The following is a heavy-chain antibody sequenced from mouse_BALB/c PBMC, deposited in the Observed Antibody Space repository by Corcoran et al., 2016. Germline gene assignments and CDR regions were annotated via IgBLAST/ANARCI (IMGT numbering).Heavy chain of an antibody. CDR1: GYTFTNYG. Sequence: QIQLVQSGPELKKPGETVKISCKASGYTFTNYGMNLVKQAPGKGLKWMGWINTYTGEPTYADDFKGRFAFSLETSASTAYLQINNLKNEDTATYFCARAPLDYYAMDYWGQGTSVTVSS. CDR3: ARAPLDYYAMDY. CDR2: INTYTGEP. J-gene: IGHJ4*01. V-gene: IGHV9-3-1*01.